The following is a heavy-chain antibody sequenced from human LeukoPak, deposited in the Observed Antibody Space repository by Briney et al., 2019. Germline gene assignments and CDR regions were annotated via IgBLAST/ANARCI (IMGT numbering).Heavy chain of an antibody. D-gene: IGHD1-7*01. Sequence: PGGSLRLSCAASGVTFSSYVMSWVRQAPGKGLEWGSYISSSGSTIYYADSVNGRVTISRDNTKNSLYPQINSLRAEDTAVSYCPLELGEGFDYWGQGTLVTVSS. CDR3: PLELGEGFDY. CDR1: GVTFSSYV. J-gene: IGHJ4*02. CDR2: ISSSGSTI. V-gene: IGHV3-48*01.